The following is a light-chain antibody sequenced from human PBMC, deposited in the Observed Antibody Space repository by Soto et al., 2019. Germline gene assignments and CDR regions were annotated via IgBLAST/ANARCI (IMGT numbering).Light chain of an antibody. J-gene: IGLJ1*01. CDR1: SSDVGGYNY. Sequence: QSALTQPASVSGSPGQSITVSCTGTSSDVGGYNYVSWYQQHPGKAPKLMIYEVSNRPSGVSNRFSGSKSGNTASLTISGLKAEDEADYFCSSYTSSHTYVFGGGTKLTVL. CDR2: EVS. CDR3: SSYTSSHTYV. V-gene: IGLV2-14*01.